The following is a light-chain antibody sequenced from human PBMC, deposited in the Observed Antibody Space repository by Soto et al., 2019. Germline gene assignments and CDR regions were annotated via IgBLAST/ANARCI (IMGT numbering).Light chain of an antibody. Sequence: QSALTQPASVSGSPGQSITISCSGTSSDIGDFDYVSWYQQHPGKAPTLLIYEVSDRPSGVSDRFSGSKSDNTASLTISGLQAEDEAAYYCSSYTATRTWVFGGGTKLTVL. V-gene: IGLV2-14*01. CDR3: SSYTATRTWV. CDR2: EVS. CDR1: SSDIGDFDY. J-gene: IGLJ3*02.